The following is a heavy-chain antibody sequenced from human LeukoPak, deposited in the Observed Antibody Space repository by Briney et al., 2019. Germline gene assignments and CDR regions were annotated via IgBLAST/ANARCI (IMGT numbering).Heavy chain of an antibody. V-gene: IGHV1-69*06. CDR3: ASATYYYDSSGYYYFDY. J-gene: IGHJ4*02. CDR1: GGTFSSYA. D-gene: IGHD3-22*01. Sequence: SVKVSCTASGGTFSSYAISWVRQAPGQGLEWMGGIIPIFGTANYAQKFQGRVTITADKSTSTAYMELSSLRSEDTAVYYCASATYYYDSSGYYYFDYWGQGTLVTVSS. CDR2: IIPIFGTA.